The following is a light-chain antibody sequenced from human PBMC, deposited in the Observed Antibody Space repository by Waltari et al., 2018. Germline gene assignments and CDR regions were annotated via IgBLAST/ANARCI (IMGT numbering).Light chain of an antibody. Sequence: MTQSPSSLSASVGDTVTITCRASQGISNSLAWYQQKPGKAPKLLLYTASRLESGVPSRFSGSSSGTDYTLTISSLQPEDFATYYCQQYYSPLLTFGGGTKVEIK. V-gene: IGKV1-NL1*01. CDR2: TAS. J-gene: IGKJ4*01. CDR1: QGISNS. CDR3: QQYYSPLLT.